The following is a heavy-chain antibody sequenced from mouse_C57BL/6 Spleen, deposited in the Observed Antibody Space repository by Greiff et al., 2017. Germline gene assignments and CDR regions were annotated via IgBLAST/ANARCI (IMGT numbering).Heavy chain of an antibody. CDR3: ARHPYDYDGSWYFDV. CDR2: IRNKANGYTT. D-gene: IGHD2-4*01. Sequence: EVQLVESGGGLVQPGGSLGLSCAASGFTFTDYYMSWVRQPPGKALEWLGFIRNKANGYTTEYSASVKGRFTISRDNSQSILYLQMNALRAEDSATYYCARHPYDYDGSWYFDVWGTGTTVTVSS. V-gene: IGHV7-3*01. J-gene: IGHJ1*03. CDR1: GFTFTDYY.